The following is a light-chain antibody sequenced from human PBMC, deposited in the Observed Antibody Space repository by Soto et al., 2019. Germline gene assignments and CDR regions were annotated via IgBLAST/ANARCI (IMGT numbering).Light chain of an antibody. CDR3: QHFNNYPLT. Sequence: IQMKLSAASLSASEGDRVTITCRPSEGIKNDLGWYQQKPGKAPQRLIYAASNLHSGVPSRFSGSGSGTEFTLTISSLQPEDFATYYCQHFNNYPLTSGGGTNADIK. V-gene: IGKV1-17*01. J-gene: IGKJ4*01. CDR1: EGIKND. CDR2: AAS.